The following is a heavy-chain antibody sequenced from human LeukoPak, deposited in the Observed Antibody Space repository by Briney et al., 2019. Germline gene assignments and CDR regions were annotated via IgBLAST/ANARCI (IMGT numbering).Heavy chain of an antibody. D-gene: IGHD1-26*01. CDR2: ISYTGTYI. CDR3: VRDRGTYRPIDY. J-gene: IGHJ4*02. CDR1: GFTFSSYN. Sequence: GGSLRLSCAASGFTFSSYNMNWIRQAPGKGLGWVSSISYTGTYIYYADSVKGRFTISRDNAQNSLYLQMNGLRAEDTAIYYCVRDRGTYRPIDYWGQGTLVTVSS. V-gene: IGHV3-21*04.